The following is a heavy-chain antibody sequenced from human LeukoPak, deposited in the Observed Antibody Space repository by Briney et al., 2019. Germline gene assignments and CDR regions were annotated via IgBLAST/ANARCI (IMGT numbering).Heavy chain of an antibody. Sequence: AGGSLRLSCAASGFSFSNFEMNWVRQAPGKGLEWVSYISSSGSFIYYADSVKGRFTISRDNAKNSPYLQMNSLRAEDTAVYYCVRDKGWDWGQGTLVTVSS. CDR1: GFSFSNFE. J-gene: IGHJ4*02. CDR2: ISSSGSFI. D-gene: IGHD3-16*01. V-gene: IGHV3-48*03. CDR3: VRDKGWD.